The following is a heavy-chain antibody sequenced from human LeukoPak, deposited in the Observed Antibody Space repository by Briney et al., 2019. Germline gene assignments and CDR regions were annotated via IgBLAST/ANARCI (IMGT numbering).Heavy chain of an antibody. J-gene: IGHJ6*03. CDR3: ARLYSGYDSLHYYYYYMDV. V-gene: IGHV1-18*01. CDR1: GGTFSSYA. CDR2: ISAYNGNT. D-gene: IGHD5-12*01. Sequence: GASVKVSCKASGGTFSSYAISWVRQAPGQGLEWMGWISAYNGNTNYAQKLQGRVTMTTDTSTSTAYMELRSLRSDDTAVYYCARLYSGYDSLHYYYYYMDVWGKGTTVTVSS.